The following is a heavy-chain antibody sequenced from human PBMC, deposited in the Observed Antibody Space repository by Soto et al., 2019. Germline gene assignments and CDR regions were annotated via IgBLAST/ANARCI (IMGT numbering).Heavy chain of an antibody. V-gene: IGHV3-30-3*01. J-gene: IGHJ4*02. CDR3: ARDPRPIVVVPAAMGSFDY. Sequence: GGSLRLSCAASGFTFSSYAMHWVRQAPGKGLEWVAVISYDGSNKYYADSVKGRFTISRDNSKNTLYLQMNSLRAEDTAVYYCARDPRPIVVVPAAMGSFDYWGQGTLVTVSS. CDR2: ISYDGSNK. CDR1: GFTFSSYA. D-gene: IGHD2-2*01.